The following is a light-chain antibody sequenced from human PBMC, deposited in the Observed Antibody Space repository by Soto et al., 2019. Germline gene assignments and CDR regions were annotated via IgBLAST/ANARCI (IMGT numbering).Light chain of an antibody. Sequence: QSALTQPASVSGSPGQSITISCFGTSSDVGGYNSASWHQQHPGKAPKLMIYDVSNRPSGVSNRFSGSKSGNTASLTISGLQAEDEADYYCSSYTSSNTYVFGTGTKLTVL. V-gene: IGLV2-14*01. CDR2: DVS. CDR3: SSYTSSNTYV. CDR1: SSDVGGYNS. J-gene: IGLJ1*01.